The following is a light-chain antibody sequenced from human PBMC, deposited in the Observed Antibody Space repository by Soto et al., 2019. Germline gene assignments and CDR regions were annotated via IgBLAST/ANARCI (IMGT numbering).Light chain of an antibody. CDR2: GAS. J-gene: IGKJ5*01. CDR3: QQYGSSPPIT. V-gene: IGKV3-20*01. Sequence: EIVLTQSPGTLSLSPGERATLSCRASQSVSSSYLAWYQQKPGQAPRLLIYGASSRATGIPDRFSGSGSGTDFTLTISRREPEDFAVYYWQQYGSSPPITFGQGTRLEIK. CDR1: QSVSSSY.